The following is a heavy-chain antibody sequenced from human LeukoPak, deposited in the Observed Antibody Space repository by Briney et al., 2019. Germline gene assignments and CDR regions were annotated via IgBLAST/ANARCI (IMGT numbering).Heavy chain of an antibody. Sequence: GESLKISCKGSGYTFTNYWIGWVRQMPGKGLEWMGIIYPADSDTRYSPSFQGQVTISADKSISTAYLQWSSLKASDTAMYYCARPPQGSSGSLGLDYWGQGTLVTVSS. D-gene: IGHD6-19*01. CDR3: ARPPQGSSGSLGLDY. CDR1: GYTFTNYW. CDR2: IYPADSDT. V-gene: IGHV5-51*01. J-gene: IGHJ4*02.